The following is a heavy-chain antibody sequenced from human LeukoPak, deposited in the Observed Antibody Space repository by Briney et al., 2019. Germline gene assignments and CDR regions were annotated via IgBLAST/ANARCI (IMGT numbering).Heavy chain of an antibody. D-gene: IGHD1-26*01. V-gene: IGHV3-21*01. Sequence: PGGSLRLSCAASGFTFSSYSMNWVRQAPGKGLEWVSSISSSSSYIYYADSVKGRFTISRDNAKNSLYLQMNSLRAEDTAVYYCASSSGSIDAFDIWGQGTMVTVSS. CDR2: ISSSSSYI. CDR3: ASSSGSIDAFDI. J-gene: IGHJ3*02. CDR1: GFTFSSYS.